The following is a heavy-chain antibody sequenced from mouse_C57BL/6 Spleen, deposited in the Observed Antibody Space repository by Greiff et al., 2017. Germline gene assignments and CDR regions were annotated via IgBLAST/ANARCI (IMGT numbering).Heavy chain of an antibody. CDR1: GYTFTSYW. D-gene: IGHD2-2*01. CDR2: IDPSDSET. CDR3: ATSTMVTPTYYFDY. V-gene: IGHV1-52*01. Sequence: VQLQQPGAELVRPGSSVKLSCKASGYTFTSYWMHWVKQRPIQGLEWIGNIDPSDSETHYNQKFKDKATLTVDKSSSTAYMQLSSLTSEDSAVYYCATSTMVTPTYYFDYWGQGTTLTVSS. J-gene: IGHJ2*01.